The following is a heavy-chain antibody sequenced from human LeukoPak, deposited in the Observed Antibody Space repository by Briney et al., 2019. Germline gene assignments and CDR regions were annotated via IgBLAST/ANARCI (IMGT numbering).Heavy chain of an antibody. CDR1: GGSISSSGYY. D-gene: IGHD6-19*01. CDR2: IYYSGST. J-gene: IGHJ5*02. CDR3: ARRSGWLAENWFDP. Sequence: PSETLSLTCTVSGGSISSSGYYWGWIRQPPGKGLEWIGSIYYSGSTYYNPSLKSRVTISVDTSKNQFSLKLSSVTAADTAVYYCARRSGWLAENWFDPWGQGTLVTVSS. V-gene: IGHV4-39*01.